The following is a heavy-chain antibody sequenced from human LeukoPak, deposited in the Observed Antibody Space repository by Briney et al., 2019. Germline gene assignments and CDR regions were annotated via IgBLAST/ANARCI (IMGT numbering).Heavy chain of an antibody. V-gene: IGHV3-48*03. CDR3: ARDSDFAELFVSHPFDP. Sequence: GGSLRLSCAASGFTFSSYEMNWVRQAPGKGLEWVSYISSSGSTIYYADSVKGRFTISRDNAKNSLYLQMNSLRAEDTAVYYCARDSDFAELFVSHPFDPWGQGTLVTVSS. J-gene: IGHJ5*02. CDR2: ISSSGSTI. D-gene: IGHD3-3*01. CDR1: GFTFSSYE.